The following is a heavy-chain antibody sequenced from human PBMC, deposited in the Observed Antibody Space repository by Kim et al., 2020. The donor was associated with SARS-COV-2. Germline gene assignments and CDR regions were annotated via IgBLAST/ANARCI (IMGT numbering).Heavy chain of an antibody. CDR2: IIPIFGTA. V-gene: IGHV1-69*13. Sequence: SVKVSCKASGGTFSSYAISWVRQAPGQGLEWMGGIIPIFGTANYAQKFQGRVTITADESTSTAYMELSSLRSEDTAVYYCARDPLWFGGDLYYYYGMDVWGQGTTVTVSS. J-gene: IGHJ6*02. CDR1: GGTFSSYA. D-gene: IGHD3-10*01. CDR3: ARDPLWFGGDLYYYYGMDV.